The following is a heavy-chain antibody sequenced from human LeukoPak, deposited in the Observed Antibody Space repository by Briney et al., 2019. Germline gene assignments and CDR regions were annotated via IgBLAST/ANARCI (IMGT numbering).Heavy chain of an antibody. CDR1: GYRFTSYW. D-gene: IGHD6-13*01. Sequence: PGAPLKISFKGSGYRFTSYWIGWVRRMPGKGVEGMGIIYPGDSDTRYSPSFQGQVTISADKSISTAYLQWSSLKASDTAMYYCARPYSSSWYFDYWGQGTLVTVSS. CDR3: ARPYSSSWYFDY. V-gene: IGHV5-51*01. J-gene: IGHJ4*02. CDR2: IYPGDSDT.